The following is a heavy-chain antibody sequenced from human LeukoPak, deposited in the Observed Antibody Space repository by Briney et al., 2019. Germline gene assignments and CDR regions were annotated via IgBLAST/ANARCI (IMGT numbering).Heavy chain of an antibody. J-gene: IGHJ6*03. CDR1: GFTFSSYA. Sequence: GGSLRLSCAASGFTFSSYAMHWVRQAPGKGLEYVSAISSNGGSTYYANSVKGRFTISRDNSKNTLYLQMGSLRAEDMAVYYGARGLWFGESTLDYYMDVWGKGTTVTVSS. V-gene: IGHV3-64*01. D-gene: IGHD3-10*01. CDR3: ARGLWFGESTLDYYMDV. CDR2: ISSNGGST.